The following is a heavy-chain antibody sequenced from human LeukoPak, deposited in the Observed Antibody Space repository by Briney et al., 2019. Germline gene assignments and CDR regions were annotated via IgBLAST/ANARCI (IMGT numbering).Heavy chain of an antibody. CDR3: ARFPWDYSNSEYYFDY. Sequence: PGGSLRLSCAASGYTFTGYYMHWVRQAPGQGLEWMGWINPNSGGTNYAQKFQGRVTMTRDTSISTAYMELSRLRSDDTAVYYCARFPWDYSNSEYYFDYWGQGTLVTVSS. V-gene: IGHV1-2*02. D-gene: IGHD4-11*01. CDR1: GYTFTGYY. J-gene: IGHJ4*02. CDR2: INPNSGGT.